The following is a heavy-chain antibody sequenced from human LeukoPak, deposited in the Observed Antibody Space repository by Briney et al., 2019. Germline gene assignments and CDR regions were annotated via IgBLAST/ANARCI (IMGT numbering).Heavy chain of an antibody. V-gene: IGHV3-48*04. CDR3: ARDSASVGHNDGFDF. D-gene: IGHD2-15*01. J-gene: IGHJ3*01. CDR2: ISSSSGSSSTI. Sequence: GGSLRLSCAGSGVTFNRYDMSWVRQAPGKGLEWVSYISSSSGSSSTIYYIDSVMGRFTISRDNAKNSLFLQMHRLRPEDTAVYYCARDSASVGHNDGFDFWGHGTMVTVSS. CDR1: GVTFNRYD.